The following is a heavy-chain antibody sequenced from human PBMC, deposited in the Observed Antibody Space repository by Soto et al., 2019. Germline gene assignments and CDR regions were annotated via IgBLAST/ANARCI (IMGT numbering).Heavy chain of an antibody. Sequence: QVQLVESGGGVVQPGRSLRLSCAASGFTFSSYAMNWVRQAPGKGLEWVAVISYDGSNTYYADSVKGRFTISRDNSKNTLYLQMNSLRAEDTAVYYCARDLGAYSSSGRYYYGMDVWGQGTTVTVSS. V-gene: IGHV3-30-3*01. D-gene: IGHD6-13*01. CDR2: ISYDGSNT. CDR1: GFTFSSYA. J-gene: IGHJ6*02. CDR3: ARDLGAYSSSGRYYYGMDV.